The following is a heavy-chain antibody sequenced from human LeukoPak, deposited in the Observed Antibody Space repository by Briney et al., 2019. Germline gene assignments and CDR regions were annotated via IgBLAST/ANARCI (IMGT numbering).Heavy chain of an antibody. Sequence: PSETLSLTCTVSGXPVSSASHYWSWIRQPPGKGLEWIGYIYYSGTTNYNPSLKSRVTISLDTSKNQFSLQLSSVTAADTAVYYCARESTSGFDYWGQGTLVTVSS. J-gene: IGHJ4*02. CDR3: ARESTSGFDY. CDR2: IYYSGTT. CDR1: GXPVSSASHY. D-gene: IGHD2-8*01. V-gene: IGHV4-61*01.